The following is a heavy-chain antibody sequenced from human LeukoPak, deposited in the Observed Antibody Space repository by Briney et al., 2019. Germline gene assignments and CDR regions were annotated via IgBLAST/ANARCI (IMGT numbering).Heavy chain of an antibody. Sequence: GGSLRLSCAASGFTFSSYAMSWVRQVPGKGLEWVSAISCSGGSTYYADSVKGRFTISRDNSKNTLYLQMNSLRAEDTAVYYCAKSSSWSAGYNWFDPWGQGTLVTVSS. CDR3: AKSSSWSAGYNWFDP. D-gene: IGHD6-13*01. J-gene: IGHJ5*02. CDR1: GFTFSSYA. CDR2: ISCSGGST. V-gene: IGHV3-23*01.